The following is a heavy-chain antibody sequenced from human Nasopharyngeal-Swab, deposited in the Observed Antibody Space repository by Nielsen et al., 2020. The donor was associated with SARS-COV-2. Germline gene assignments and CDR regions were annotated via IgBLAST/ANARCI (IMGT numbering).Heavy chain of an antibody. CDR3: ARDSHSAGGG. CDR1: GFTFSSYS. Sequence: GGSLRLSCAASGFTFSSYSMNWVRQAPGKGLEWVSSIGSSSSYIYYADSVKGRFTISRDNAKNSLYLQMNSLRAEDTAVYYCARDSHSAGGGWGQGTLGPVSS. CDR2: IGSSSSYI. V-gene: IGHV3-21*04. D-gene: IGHD3-16*01. J-gene: IGHJ4*02.